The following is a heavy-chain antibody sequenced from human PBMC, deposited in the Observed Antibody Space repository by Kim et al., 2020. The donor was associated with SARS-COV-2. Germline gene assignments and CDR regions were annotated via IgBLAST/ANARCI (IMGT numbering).Heavy chain of an antibody. CDR3: ARDFRAQSSGYCPFDY. V-gene: IGHV1-18*01. Sequence: ASVKVSCKASGYTFTSYGISWVRQAPGQGLEWMGWISAYNGNTNYAQKLQGRVTMTTDTSTSTAYMELRSLRSDDTAVYYCARDFRAQSSGYCPFDYWGQGTLVTVSS. CDR1: GYTFTSYG. J-gene: IGHJ4*02. CDR2: ISAYNGNT. D-gene: IGHD3-22*01.